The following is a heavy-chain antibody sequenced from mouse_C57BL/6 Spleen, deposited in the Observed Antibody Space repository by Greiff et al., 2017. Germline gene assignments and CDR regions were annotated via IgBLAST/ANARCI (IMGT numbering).Heavy chain of an antibody. CDR1: GYAFTNYL. D-gene: IGHD1-1*02. Sequence: QVQLQQSGAELVRPGTSVKVSCKASGYAFTNYLIEWVKQRPGQGLEWIGVINPGSGGTNYKEKFKGKATLTADKSSSTAYMQLSSLTSEDSAVYFCARGGRWYYFDYWGQGTTLTVSS. CDR3: ARGGRWYYFDY. V-gene: IGHV1-54*01. CDR2: INPGSGGT. J-gene: IGHJ2*01.